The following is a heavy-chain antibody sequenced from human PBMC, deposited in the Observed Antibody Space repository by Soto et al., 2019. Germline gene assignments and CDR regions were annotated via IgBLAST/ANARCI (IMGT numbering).Heavy chain of an antibody. Sequence: SETLSLTCTVSGGSIRGGCYDWSCLRQDPRRGLEWIGNIYYSGNTYYNPSLKSRLTISVDTSKNQFSLNLSSVTAADTAIYYCARDRLMATAGTARHYFGLDVWGQGTTVTVSS. D-gene: IGHD2-8*01. J-gene: IGHJ6*02. CDR1: GGSIRGGCYD. V-gene: IGHV4-31*03. CDR3: ARDRLMATAGTARHYFGLDV. CDR2: IYYSGNT.